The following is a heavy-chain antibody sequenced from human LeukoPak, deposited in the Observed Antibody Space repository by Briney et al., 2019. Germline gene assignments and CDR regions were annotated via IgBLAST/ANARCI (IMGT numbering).Heavy chain of an antibody. D-gene: IGHD4-17*01. CDR1: GGSISSYY. J-gene: IGHJ6*02. CDR2: IYYSGST. V-gene: IGHV4-59*01. CDR3: ARDSSTVTTFSWPYGMDV. Sequence: SETLSLTCTVSGGSISSYYWSWIRQPPGKGLEWIGYIYYSGSTNYNPSLKSRVTISVDTSKNQFSLKLSSVTAADTAVYYCARDSSTVTTFSWPYGMDVWGQGTTVTVSS.